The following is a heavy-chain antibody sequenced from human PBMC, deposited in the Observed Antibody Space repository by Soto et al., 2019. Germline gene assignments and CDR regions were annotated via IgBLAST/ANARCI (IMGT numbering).Heavy chain of an antibody. CDR2: IKQDGSAK. J-gene: IGHJ4*02. CDR3: AKEMSTIYFDN. Sequence: GGSLRLSCAASGFTFSSYWMSWVRQAPGKGLEWVANIKQDGSAKYYVDSVKGRFTISRDNRKNSLYLQMNSLRTEDTAFYYCAKEMSTIYFDNWGQGALVTVSS. CDR1: GFTFSSYW. D-gene: IGHD1-1*01. V-gene: IGHV3-7*03.